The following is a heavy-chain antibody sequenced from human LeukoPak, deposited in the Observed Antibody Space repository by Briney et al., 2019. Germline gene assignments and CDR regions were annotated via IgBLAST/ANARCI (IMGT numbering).Heavy chain of an antibody. CDR3: AKPIVAGTSLFDY. CDR1: GFTFSSYG. J-gene: IGHJ4*02. D-gene: IGHD6-19*01. Sequence: TGGSLRLSCAASGFTFSSYGMHWVRQAPGKGLEWVAVISYDGSNKYYADSVKGRFTISRDNSKNTLYLQMNSLRAEDTAVYYCAKPIVAGTSLFDYWGQGTLVTVSS. V-gene: IGHV3-30*18. CDR2: ISYDGSNK.